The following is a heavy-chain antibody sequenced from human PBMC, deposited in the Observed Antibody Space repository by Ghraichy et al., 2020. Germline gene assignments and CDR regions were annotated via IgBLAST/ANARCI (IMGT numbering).Heavy chain of an antibody. CDR3: ARYFDYGDYFDY. CDR2: IYYSGST. J-gene: IGHJ4*02. D-gene: IGHD4-17*01. CDR1: GGSISSSSYY. Sequence: GSLRLSCTVSGGSISSSSYYWGWIRQPPGKGLEWIGSIYYSGSTYYNPSLKSRVTISVDTSKNQFSLKLSSVTAADTAVYYCARYFDYGDYFDYWGQGTLVTVSS. V-gene: IGHV4-39*07.